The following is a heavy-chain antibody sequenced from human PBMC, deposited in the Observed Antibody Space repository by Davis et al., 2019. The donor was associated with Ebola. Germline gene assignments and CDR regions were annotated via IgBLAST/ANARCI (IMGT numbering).Heavy chain of an antibody. V-gene: IGHV4-34*01. CDR2: INHSGST. CDR1: GGSFSGYY. J-gene: IGHJ6*02. CDR3: ARTLYYYYGMDV. Sequence: SETLSLTCAVYGGSFSGYYWSWIRQPPGKGLEWIGEINHSGSTNYNPSLKSRVTISVDTPKNQFSLQLNSVTPEDTAVYYCARTLYYYYGMDVWGQGTTVTVSS.